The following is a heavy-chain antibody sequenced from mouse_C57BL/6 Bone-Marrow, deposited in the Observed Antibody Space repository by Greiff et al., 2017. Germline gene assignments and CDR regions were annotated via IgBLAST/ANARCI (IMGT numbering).Heavy chain of an antibody. CDR1: GYTFTDYY. D-gene: IGHD4-1*01. CDR2: IYPGSGNT. V-gene: IGHV1-76*01. Sequence: QVHVKQSGAELVRPGASVKLSCKASGYTFTDYYINWVKQRPGQGLEWIARIYPGSGNTYYNEKFKGKATLTAEKSSSTAYMQLSSLTSEDSAVYFCARRTGRDYYAMDYWGQGTSVTVSS. J-gene: IGHJ4*01. CDR3: ARRTGRDYYAMDY.